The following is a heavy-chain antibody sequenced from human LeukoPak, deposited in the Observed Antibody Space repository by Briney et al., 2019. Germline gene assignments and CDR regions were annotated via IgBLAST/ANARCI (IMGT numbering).Heavy chain of an antibody. CDR3: ARARPMIVQVDY. J-gene: IGHJ4*02. D-gene: IGHD3-22*01. CDR2: INLYNGNT. Sequence: ASVKVSCKASGYTFATYGISWVRQAPGQGLEWMGWINLYNGNTHYAQKLQGRVTLTTDTSTSTAYMGLRSLRSDDTAVYYCARARPMIVQVDYWGQGTLVTVSS. V-gene: IGHV1-18*01. CDR1: GYTFATYG.